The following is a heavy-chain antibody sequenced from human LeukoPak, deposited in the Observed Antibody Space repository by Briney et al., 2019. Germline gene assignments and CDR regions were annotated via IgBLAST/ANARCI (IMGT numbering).Heavy chain of an antibody. CDR3: AKSRLWRGWGPLFDY. D-gene: IGHD6-19*01. CDR1: GFTFNSYA. J-gene: IGHJ4*02. CDR2: ISGSGGST. V-gene: IGHV3-23*01. Sequence: GGSLRLSCAASGFTFNSYAMSWVRQAPGKGLEWVSAISGSGGSTYYADSVKGRFTISRDNSKNTLYLQMNSLRAEDTAVYYCAKSRLWRGWGPLFDYWGQGTLVTVSS.